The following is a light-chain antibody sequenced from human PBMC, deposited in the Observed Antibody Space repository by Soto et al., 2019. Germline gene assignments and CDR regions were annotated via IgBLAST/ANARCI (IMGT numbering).Light chain of an antibody. J-gene: IGKJ1*01. CDR3: QQYYSYPRT. CDR1: QGISSY. V-gene: IGKV1-8*01. CDR2: AAS. Sequence: AIRMTQSPSSLPASTGDRVTITCRASQGISSYLAWYQQKPGKAPKLLIYAASTLQSVVPSRFSGSGSGTDFTLTISCLQSEDFATYYCQQYYSYPRTFGQGTKVDIK.